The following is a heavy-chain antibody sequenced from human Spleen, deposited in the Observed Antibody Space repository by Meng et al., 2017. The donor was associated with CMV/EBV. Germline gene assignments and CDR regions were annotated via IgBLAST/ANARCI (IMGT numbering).Heavy chain of an antibody. J-gene: IGHJ6*02. Sequence: ASVKVSCKASGYIFTGYYLHWVRQAPGQGLEWMGWINPNSGGTNSAQKFQGRVTMTTDTSVTTAYMELSSLRSDDTAIYYCARDDGDSYYYAMDYWGQGTTVTVSS. V-gene: IGHV1-2*02. CDR2: INPNSGGT. CDR3: ARDDGDSYYYAMDY. D-gene: IGHD4-17*01. CDR1: GYIFTGYY.